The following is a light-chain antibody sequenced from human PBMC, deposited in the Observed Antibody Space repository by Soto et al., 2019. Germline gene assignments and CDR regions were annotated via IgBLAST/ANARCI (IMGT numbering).Light chain of an antibody. CDR1: SSDVGGYNY. Sequence: QSALTQPASVSGSPGQSITISCTGTSSDVGGYNYVSWFQQHPDKAPKLVIYEVTHRPSGFSDRFSGSKSGNTAFLTISGLQTEDEADYYCSSYANTTTYVFGTGTKVTVL. J-gene: IGLJ1*01. CDR2: EVT. CDR3: SSYANTTTYV. V-gene: IGLV2-14*01.